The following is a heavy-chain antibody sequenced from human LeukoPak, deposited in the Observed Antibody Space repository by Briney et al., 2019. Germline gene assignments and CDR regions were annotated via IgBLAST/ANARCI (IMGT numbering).Heavy chain of an antibody. Sequence: SETLSLTCTVSGYSISSGYHWGWIRQPPGKGLEWIGNIYRSGSTYYNPSLKSRVTMSVDTSKNQFSLKLSSVTAADTAVYYCATSRHHDAFDIWGQGTMVTVSS. J-gene: IGHJ3*02. V-gene: IGHV4-38-2*02. CDR1: GYSISSGYH. CDR2: IYRSGST. CDR3: ATSRHHDAFDI. D-gene: IGHD6-25*01.